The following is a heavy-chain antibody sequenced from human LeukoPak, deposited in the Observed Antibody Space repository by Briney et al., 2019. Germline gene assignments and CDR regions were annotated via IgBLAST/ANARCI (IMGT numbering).Heavy chain of an antibody. Sequence: ASVKVSCKASGYTFTGYYMHWVRQAPGQGLEWMGIINPSGGSTSYAQKFQGRVTMTRDMSTSTVYMELSSLRSEDTAVYYCARDREWELPSNWFDPWGQGTLVTVSS. CDR2: INPSGGST. D-gene: IGHD1-26*01. CDR3: ARDREWELPSNWFDP. CDR1: GYTFTGYY. V-gene: IGHV1-46*01. J-gene: IGHJ5*02.